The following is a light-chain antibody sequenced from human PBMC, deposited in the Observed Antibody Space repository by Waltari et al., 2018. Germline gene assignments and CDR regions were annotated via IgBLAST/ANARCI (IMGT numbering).Light chain of an antibody. V-gene: IGKV2-28*01. Sequence: DIVTTQSPLSLPVTPGDPASISCRPSQSLLHSNGYNYLDWYLQKPGQSPQLLIYLGSNRASGVPDRFSGSGSGTDFTLKISRVEAEDVGVYYCMQALQTPLFTFGPGTKVDIK. J-gene: IGKJ3*01. CDR1: QSLLHSNGYNY. CDR2: LGS. CDR3: MQALQTPLFT.